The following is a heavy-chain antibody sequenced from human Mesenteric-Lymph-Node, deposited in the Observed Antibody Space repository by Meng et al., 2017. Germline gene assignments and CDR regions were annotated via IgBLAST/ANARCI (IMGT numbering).Heavy chain of an antibody. V-gene: IGHV3-21*01. CDR3: ARDHQGPVDY. CDR1: GFTFSSYG. Sequence: GESLKISCAASGFTFSSYGMSWVRQAPGKGLEWVSSISSSSSYIYYADSVKGRFTISRDNAKNSLYLQMNSLRAEDTAVYYCARDHQGPVDYWGQGTRVTVSS. CDR2: ISSSSSYI. J-gene: IGHJ4*02.